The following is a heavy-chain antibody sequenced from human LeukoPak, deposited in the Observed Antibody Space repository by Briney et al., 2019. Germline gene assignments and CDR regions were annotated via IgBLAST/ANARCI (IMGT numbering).Heavy chain of an antibody. V-gene: IGHV3-74*01. CDR3: ARVEWYCSSTSCPPMDV. CDR2: INSDGSST. J-gene: IGHJ6*02. CDR1: GFTFSSYW. Sequence: GGSLRLSCAASGFTFSSYWMHWVRQAPGKGLVWVSRINSDGSSTSYADSVKGRFTISRDNAKNTLYLQMNSLRAEDTAVYYCARVEWYCSSTSCPPMDVWGQGTTVTVSS. D-gene: IGHD2-2*01.